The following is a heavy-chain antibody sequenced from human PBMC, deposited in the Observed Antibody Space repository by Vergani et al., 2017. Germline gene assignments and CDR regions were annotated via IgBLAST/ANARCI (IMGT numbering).Heavy chain of an antibody. J-gene: IGHJ5*02. D-gene: IGHD2-15*01. CDR3: ARHARYCSGGSCYAGGWFDP. V-gene: IGHV4-39*01. Sequence: QLQLQESGPGLVKPSETLSLTCTVSGGSISSSSYYWGWIRQPPGKGLEWIGSIYYSGSTYYNPSLKSRVTISVDTSTNQFSLKLSSVTAADTAVYYCARHARYCSGGSCYAGGWFDPWGQGTLVTVSS. CDR1: GGSISSSSYY. CDR2: IYYSGST.